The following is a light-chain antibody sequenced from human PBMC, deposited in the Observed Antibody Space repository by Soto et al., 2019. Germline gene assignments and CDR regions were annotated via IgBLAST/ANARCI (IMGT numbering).Light chain of an antibody. J-gene: IGKJ1*01. V-gene: IGKV1-12*01. CDR3: QQHYITPWT. CDR1: QGISTW. CDR2: GAS. Sequence: EIQMTQSPSSVSASVGDRVTITCRASQGISTWLAWYQQKAGKAPNLLIYGASNLHSGVPSRFSGSGSGTNFTLTISSLQSEDFATYYCQQHYITPWTFGQGTKVDI.